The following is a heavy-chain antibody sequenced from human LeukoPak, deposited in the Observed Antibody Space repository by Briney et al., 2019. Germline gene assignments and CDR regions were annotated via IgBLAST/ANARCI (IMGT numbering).Heavy chain of an antibody. CDR2: IKEDGSEN. J-gene: IGHJ6*02. Sequence: GGSLRLSCAASGFTLSSYWMSWFRQAPGKGLEWVANIKEDGSENYYVDSVKGRFTISRDNAKNSLYLQMNSLRAEDTAVYYCARGAWGMDVWGQGTTVTVSS. V-gene: IGHV3-7*01. CDR3: ARGAWGMDV. CDR1: GFTLSSYW.